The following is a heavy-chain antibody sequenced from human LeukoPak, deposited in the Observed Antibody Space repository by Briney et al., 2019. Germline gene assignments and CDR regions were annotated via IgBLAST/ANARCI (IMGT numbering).Heavy chain of an antibody. J-gene: IGHJ4*02. CDR1: VASISRTTYY. V-gene: IGHV4-39*07. D-gene: IGHD7-27*01. CDR3: AKEPTGDKSFDS. CDR2: MFYSGYT. Sequence: SETLSLTCIVSVASISRTTYYWGWFRQPPGKGLEWIATMFYSGYTYYNPSLKSRVTISIDTSENQVSLKLSFVTAADTALYYCAKEPTGDKSFDSWGQGTLVTVSS.